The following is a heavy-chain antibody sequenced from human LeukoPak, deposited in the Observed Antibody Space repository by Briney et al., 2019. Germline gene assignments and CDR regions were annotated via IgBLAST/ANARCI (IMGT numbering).Heavy chain of an antibody. CDR1: GFTFSSYA. CDR3: VKVVVWFGELDY. V-gene: IGHV3-23*01. CDR2: ISGSGGST. D-gene: IGHD3-10*01. J-gene: IGHJ4*02. Sequence: GGSLRLSCAASGFTFSSYAMSWVRQAPGKGLEWVSAISGSGGSTYYADSVKGRSTISRDNSKNTLYLQMNSLRAEDTAVYYCVKVVVWFGELDYWGQGPLVTVSS.